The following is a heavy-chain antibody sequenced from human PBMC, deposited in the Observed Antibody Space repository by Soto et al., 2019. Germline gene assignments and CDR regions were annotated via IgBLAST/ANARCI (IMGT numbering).Heavy chain of an antibody. CDR2: ISSNGGST. Sequence: GGSLRLSCSASGFTFSSYAMHWVRQAPGKGLEYVSAISSNGGSTYYADSVKGRFTISRDNSKNTLYLQMSSLRAEDTAVYYCVKDLRYFDWLPDFDYWGQGTLVTVSS. V-gene: IGHV3-64D*06. CDR3: VKDLRYFDWLPDFDY. J-gene: IGHJ4*02. CDR1: GFTFSSYA. D-gene: IGHD3-9*01.